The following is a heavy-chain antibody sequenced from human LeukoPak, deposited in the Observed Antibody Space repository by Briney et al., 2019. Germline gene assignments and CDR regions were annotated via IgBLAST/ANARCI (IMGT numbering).Heavy chain of an antibody. CDR3: AREIPCSSSSCLDY. CDR2: INPNSGGT. V-gene: IGHV1-2*02. Sequence: ASVKVSCKASGYTFTAYYMRWVRQAPGQGLEWMGWINPNSGGTNFAQKLQGRVTMTRDTSITTAHMELSRLTSDDTAVYYCAREIPCSSSSCLDYWGQGTLVTVSS. CDR1: GYTFTAYY. J-gene: IGHJ4*02. D-gene: IGHD2-2*01.